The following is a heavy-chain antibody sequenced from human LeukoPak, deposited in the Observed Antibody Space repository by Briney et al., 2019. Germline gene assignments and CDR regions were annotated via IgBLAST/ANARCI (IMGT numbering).Heavy chain of an antibody. D-gene: IGHD3-10*01. CDR1: GFAFSDSY. J-gene: IGHJ4*02. CDR2: ISDTSANI. CDR3: ATDRYHGSGSFFSFDN. V-gene: IGHV3-11*01. Sequence: GGSLRLSCAASGFAFSDSYMSWFRRAPGKGLQWVSYISDTSANIYYGESVKGRFTISRDNAKNSLFLQMSSLRAEDTAVYYCATDRYHGSGSFFSFDNWGQGTLVTVSS.